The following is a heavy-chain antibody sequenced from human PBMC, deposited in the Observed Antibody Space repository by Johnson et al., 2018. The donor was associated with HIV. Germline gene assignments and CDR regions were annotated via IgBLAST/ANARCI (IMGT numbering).Heavy chain of an antibody. D-gene: IGHD1-26*01. Sequence: QEQLVESGGGVVQPGRSLRLSCAASGFTFSSYGMHWVRQAPGTGLEWGAVIWYDGSNKYYADSVKGRFTISRDNSKNTLHLQMNSLRTDDAAVYYCARGEGGTYLPDAFDIWGQGTMVTVSS. CDR1: GFTFSSYG. J-gene: IGHJ3*02. CDR2: IWYDGSNK. CDR3: ARGEGGTYLPDAFDI. V-gene: IGHV3-30*19.